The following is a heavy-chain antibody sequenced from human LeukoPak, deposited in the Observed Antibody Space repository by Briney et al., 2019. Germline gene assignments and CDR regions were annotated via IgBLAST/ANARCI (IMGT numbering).Heavy chain of an antibody. CDR1: GYTFTSYG. CDR3: ARDHDGAAMVEPFDY. CDR2: ISAYNGNT. V-gene: IGHV1-18*01. D-gene: IGHD5-18*01. Sequence: GASVKVSCKASGYTFTSYGISWVRQAPGQGLEWMGWISAYNGNTNYAQKLQGRVTMTTDTSTSTAYMELRSLRSDDTAVYYCARDHDGAAMVEPFDYWGQGTLVTVSS. J-gene: IGHJ4*02.